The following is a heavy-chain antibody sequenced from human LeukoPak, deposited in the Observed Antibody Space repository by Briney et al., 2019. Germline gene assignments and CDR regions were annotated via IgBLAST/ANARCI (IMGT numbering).Heavy chain of an antibody. J-gene: IGHJ4*02. V-gene: IGHV3-23*01. CDR2: ISGSGGST. D-gene: IGHD1-26*01. CDR3: AKDGPIVGARPFDY. CDR1: GFSFYRYS. Sequence: GGGLRVSCAASGFSFYRYSLRGGRPAPRGGVGWVSAISGSGGSTYYADSVKGRFTISRDNSKNTLYLQMNSLRAEDTAVYYCAKDGPIVGARPFDYWGQGTLVTVSS.